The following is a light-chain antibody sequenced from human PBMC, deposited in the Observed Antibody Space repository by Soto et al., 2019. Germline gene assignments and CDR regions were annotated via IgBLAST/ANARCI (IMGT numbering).Light chain of an antibody. V-gene: IGLV7-43*01. Sequence: QAVVTQEPSLTVSPGETVTLTCASSNGAVTSAFYPSWFQQKPGQAPRALIHSASNKHSWTPARFSGSLLGGKAALTLSGVQPEDEADYYCLMYYGGVWEFGRGTKLTVL. CDR1: NGAVTSAFY. CDR3: LMYYGGVWE. CDR2: SAS. J-gene: IGLJ3*02.